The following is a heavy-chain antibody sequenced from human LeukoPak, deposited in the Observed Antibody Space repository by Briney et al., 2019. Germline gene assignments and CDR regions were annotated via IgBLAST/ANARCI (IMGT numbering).Heavy chain of an antibody. D-gene: IGHD4/OR15-4a*01. J-gene: IGHJ6*03. CDR3: AKAPRGSCIGALGSYIDV. V-gene: IGHV3-23*01. Sequence: GGSLRLSCAASGFIFNTYAMSWARQPPGKRLDWVAAISGSDPGTYHAESAQGRFTISRDNSKSTLYLQMTNLKTEDTAIYYCAKAPRGSCIGALGSYIDVWGKGTTVTVSS. CDR2: ISGSDPGT. CDR1: GFIFNTYA.